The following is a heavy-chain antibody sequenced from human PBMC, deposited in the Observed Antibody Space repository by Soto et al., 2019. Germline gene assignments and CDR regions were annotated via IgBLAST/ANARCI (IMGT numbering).Heavy chain of an antibody. J-gene: IGHJ6*03. CDR2: IWYDGSNK. CDR1: GFTFSSYG. D-gene: IGHD3-3*01. Sequence: GGSLRLSCAASGFTFSSYGMHWVRQAPGKGLEWVAVIWYDGSNKYYADSVKGRFTISRDNSKNTLYLQMNSLRAEDTAVYYCARDGGWSYYYYYMDVWGKGTTVTVSS. V-gene: IGHV3-33*01. CDR3: ARDGGWSYYYYYMDV.